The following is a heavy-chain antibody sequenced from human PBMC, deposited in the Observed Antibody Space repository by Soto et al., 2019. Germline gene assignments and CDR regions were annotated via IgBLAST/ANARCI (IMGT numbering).Heavy chain of an antibody. V-gene: IGHV5-51*01. CDR3: ARNSLTSYYNYYYSMDV. D-gene: IGHD3-9*01. Sequence: GESLKISCKSSGYSFSSYWIAWVRLMPGKGLEWMGSIYPDDSDTKYSPSFQGQVTISADKSISAAYLQWSSLKASDTAIYYCARNSLTSYYNYYYSMDVWGQGTTVTAP. J-gene: IGHJ6*02. CDR1: GYSFSSYW. CDR2: IYPDDSDT.